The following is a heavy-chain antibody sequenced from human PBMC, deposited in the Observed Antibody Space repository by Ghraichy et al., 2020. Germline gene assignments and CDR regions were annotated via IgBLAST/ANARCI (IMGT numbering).Heavy chain of an antibody. CDR3: AREGGSSSWRRWPFDY. D-gene: IGHD6-13*01. CDR2: IWYDGSNK. J-gene: IGHJ4*02. V-gene: IGHV3-33*01. CDR1: GFTFSSYG. Sequence: SCAASGFTFSSYGMHWVRQAPGKGLEWVAVIWYDGSNKYYADSVKGRFTISRDNSKNTLYLQMNSLRAEDTAVYYCAREGGSSSWRRWPFDYWGQGTLVTVSS.